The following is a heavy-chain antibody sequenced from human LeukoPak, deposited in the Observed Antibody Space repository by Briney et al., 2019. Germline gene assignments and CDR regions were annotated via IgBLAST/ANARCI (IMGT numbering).Heavy chain of an antibody. Sequence: GGSLRLSCAASGFTFSSYEMNWVRQAPGKGLEWVSHISSSGTTINYADSVKGRFTISRDNAKNSLFLQMNSLRAEDTAVYYCAKVMVRGRDVWGKGTTVTVSS. V-gene: IGHV3-48*03. J-gene: IGHJ6*04. CDR1: GFTFSSYE. CDR3: AKVMVRGRDV. CDR2: ISSSGTTI. D-gene: IGHD3-10*01.